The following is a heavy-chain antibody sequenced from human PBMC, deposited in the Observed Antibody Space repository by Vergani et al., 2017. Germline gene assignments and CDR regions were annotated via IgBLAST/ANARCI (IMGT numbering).Heavy chain of an antibody. CDR2: IYHSGGA. J-gene: IGHJ4*02. CDR3: ARTESFILRYFHWAL. D-gene: IGHD3-9*01. Sequence: QLHLQESGPGLVKPSETLSLTCTVSGSSITSSSYYWGWIRQPPGKGLEWTGNIYHSGGAYYNPSLKGRVTISVDTSKNQFSLEVTSVTAADTAIYFCARTESFILRYFHWALWGQGTLVTVSS. CDR1: GSSITSSSYY. V-gene: IGHV4-39*01.